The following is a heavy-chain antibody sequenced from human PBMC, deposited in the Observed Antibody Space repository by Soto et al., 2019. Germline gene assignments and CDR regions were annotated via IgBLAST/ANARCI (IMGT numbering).Heavy chain of an antibody. D-gene: IGHD2-15*01. CDR2: MSYSGNTI. CDR1: GFTFSISE. J-gene: IGHJ4*01. Sequence: EVQLVESGGGFVQPGGSLRLSCAASGFTFSISEMTWVHQAPGKGLEWLAFMSYSGNTIYYADSVRGRFTISRDNARNSLFLQMDSLRAEDTAVYYCARGVEMATLSVRYYFDYWGHGTLVTVSS. CDR3: ARGVEMATLSVRYYFDY. V-gene: IGHV3-48*03.